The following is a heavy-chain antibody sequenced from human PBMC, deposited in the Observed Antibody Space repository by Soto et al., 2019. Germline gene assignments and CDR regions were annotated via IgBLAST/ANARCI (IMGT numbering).Heavy chain of an antibody. CDR1: GYTFTSYA. J-gene: IGHJ4*02. V-gene: IGHV1-18*01. Sequence: GASVKVSCKASGYTFTSYAMHWVRQAPGQGLEWMGWISAYNGNTNYAQKLQGRVTMTTDTSTSTAYMELRSLRSDDTAVYYCARVYDFWSGYYFDYWGQGTLVTVSS. CDR2: ISAYNGNT. D-gene: IGHD3-3*01. CDR3: ARVYDFWSGYYFDY.